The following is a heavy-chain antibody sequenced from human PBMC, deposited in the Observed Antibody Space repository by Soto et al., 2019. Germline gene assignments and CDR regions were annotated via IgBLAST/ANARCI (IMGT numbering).Heavy chain of an antibody. D-gene: IGHD4-17*01. V-gene: IGHV3-21*01. J-gene: IGHJ4*02. CDR1: GFTFSSYS. CDR2: ISSSSSYI. Sequence: VGSLRLSCAASGFTFSSYSMNWVRQAPGKGLEWVSSISSSSSYIYYADSVKGRFTISRDNAKNSLYLQMNSLRAEDTAVYYCARDLYYGDYLYYFDYWGQGTLVTVSS. CDR3: ARDLYYGDYLYYFDY.